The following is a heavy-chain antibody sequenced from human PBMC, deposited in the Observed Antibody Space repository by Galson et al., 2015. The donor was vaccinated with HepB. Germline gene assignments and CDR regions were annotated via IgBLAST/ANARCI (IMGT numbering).Heavy chain of an antibody. J-gene: IGHJ5*02. D-gene: IGHD6-13*01. CDR1: GGSISSGGYY. V-gene: IGHV4-39*07. Sequence: SETLSLTCTVSGGSISSGGYYWSSIRQPPGKGLEWIGEINHSGSTNYNPSLKSRVTISVDTSKNQFSLKLSSVTAADTAVYYCARAPEHPYSSSSNWFDPWGQGTLVTVSS. CDR3: ARAPEHPYSSSSNWFDP. CDR2: INHSGST.